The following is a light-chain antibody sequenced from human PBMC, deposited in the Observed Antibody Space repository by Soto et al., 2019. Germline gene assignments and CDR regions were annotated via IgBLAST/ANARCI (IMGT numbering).Light chain of an antibody. CDR2: AAS. J-gene: IGKJ1*01. V-gene: IGKV1-6*01. Sequence: AIQMTQSPSSLSASVGDRVAITCRASQGIRHDLGWYQQPPGKETQLLIYAASSLQSGVPSRFSASGSGTDFTLTISSLQPEDFATYYCLQDYNYPRTFGQGTKVDNK. CDR1: QGIRHD. CDR3: LQDYNYPRT.